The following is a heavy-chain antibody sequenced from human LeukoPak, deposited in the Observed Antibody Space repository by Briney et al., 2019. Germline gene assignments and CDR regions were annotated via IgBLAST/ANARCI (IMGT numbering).Heavy chain of an antibody. D-gene: IGHD3-22*01. CDR1: GFTFSSYS. CDR2: ISSSSSYI. V-gene: IGHV3-21*01. J-gene: IGHJ6*02. CDR3: ARLYDSSGYYLTEEVYYYGMDV. Sequence: GGSLRLSCAASGFTFSSYSMNWVRQAPGKGLEWVSSISSSSSYIYYADSVKGRFTISRDNAKNSLYLQMNSLRAEDTAVYYCARLYDSSGYYLTEEVYYYGMDVWGQGTTVTVSS.